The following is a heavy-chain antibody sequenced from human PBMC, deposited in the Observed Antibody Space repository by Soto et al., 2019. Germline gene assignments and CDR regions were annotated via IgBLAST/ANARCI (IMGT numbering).Heavy chain of an antibody. CDR2: IIPILGIA. J-gene: IGHJ4*02. Sequence: QVQLVQSGAEVKKPGSSVKVSCKASGGTFSSYTISWVRQAPGQGLEWMGRIIPILGIANYAQKFQGRVTITADKSTSTAYMELSSLRSEDTAVYYCARTDVGPREQQLAPDYWGQGTLVTVSS. V-gene: IGHV1-69*02. CDR1: GGTFSSYT. CDR3: ARTDVGPREQQLAPDY. D-gene: IGHD6-13*01.